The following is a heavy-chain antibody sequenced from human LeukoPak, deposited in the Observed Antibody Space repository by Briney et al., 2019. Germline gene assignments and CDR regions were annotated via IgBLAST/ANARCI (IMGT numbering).Heavy chain of an antibody. D-gene: IGHD3-10*01. V-gene: IGHV3-23*01. J-gene: IGHJ6*02. Sequence: PGGSLRLSCAASGFTFSSYAMSWVRQAPGKGLEWVSAISGSGGSTYYADSVKGRFTISRDNSKNTLYVQMNSLRAEDTAVYYCARDPPRYGSPYYYYGMDVWGQGTTVTVSS. CDR2: ISGSGGST. CDR1: GFTFSSYA. CDR3: ARDPPRYGSPYYYYGMDV.